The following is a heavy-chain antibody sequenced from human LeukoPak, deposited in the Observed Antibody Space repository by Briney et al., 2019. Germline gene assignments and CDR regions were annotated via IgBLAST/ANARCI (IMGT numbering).Heavy chain of an antibody. CDR1: GGSISSYY. Sequence: SETLSLTCTVSGGSISSYYWSWIRQPPGKGLEWIGYIYYSGSTNYNPSLKSRVTISVDTSKNQFSLKLSSVTAADTAVYYCASIDGRRGPFDYWGQGTLVTVSS. D-gene: IGHD3-10*01. CDR3: ASIDGRRGPFDY. J-gene: IGHJ4*02. V-gene: IGHV4-59*01. CDR2: IYYSGST.